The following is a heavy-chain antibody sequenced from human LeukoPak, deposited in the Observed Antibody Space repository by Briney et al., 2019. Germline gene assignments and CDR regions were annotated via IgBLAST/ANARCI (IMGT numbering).Heavy chain of an antibody. V-gene: IGHV4-34*01. CDR2: INHSGST. J-gene: IGHJ4*02. Sequence: SETLSLTCAVYGGSFSGYYWSWIHQPPGKGLEWIGEINHSGSTNYNPSLKSRVTISVDTSKNQFSLKLSSVTAADTAVYYCSRALGFDYWGQGTLVTVSS. D-gene: IGHD7-27*01. CDR1: GGSFSGYY. CDR3: SRALGFDY.